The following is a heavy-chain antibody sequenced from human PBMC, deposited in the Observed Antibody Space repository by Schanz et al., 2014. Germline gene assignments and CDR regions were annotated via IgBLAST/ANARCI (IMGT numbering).Heavy chain of an antibody. D-gene: IGHD2-2*02. Sequence: VQLEQSGAEVKKPGPSVKVSCKASGGTFSSYTISWVRQAPGQGLEWMGRIIPILGIANYAQNFQGRVTITADKSTSTAYMELTSLRSEDTAVYYCAGTYCSSTSCYTGYYYMDVWGKGTTXTVSS. J-gene: IGHJ6*03. CDR2: IIPILGIA. CDR3: AGTYCSSTSCYTGYYYMDV. V-gene: IGHV1-69*02. CDR1: GGTFSSYT.